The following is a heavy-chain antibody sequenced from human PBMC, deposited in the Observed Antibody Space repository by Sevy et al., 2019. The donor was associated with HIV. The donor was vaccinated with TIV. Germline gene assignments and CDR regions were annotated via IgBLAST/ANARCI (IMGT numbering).Heavy chain of an antibody. Sequence: SGPTLVNPTQTLTLTCTFSGFSLNTSGMCVSWIRQPPGKALEWLALVDWGDDTYYNTSLKTRLTISKDTSKNQVVLTMTSLDHMDTATYYCARMLYGDYSGYFDFWGQGTLVTVSS. CDR3: ARMLYGDYSGYFDF. CDR1: GFSLNTSGMC. CDR2: VDWGDDT. V-gene: IGHV2-70*01. J-gene: IGHJ4*02. D-gene: IGHD4-17*01.